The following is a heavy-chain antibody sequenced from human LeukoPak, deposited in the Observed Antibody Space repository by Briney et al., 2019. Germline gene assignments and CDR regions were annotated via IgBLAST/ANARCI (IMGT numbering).Heavy chain of an antibody. Sequence: PSETLSLTCTVSGGSISSYYWSWIRQPPGKGLEWIGYIYYSGSTNYNPSLKSRVTISVDTSKNQFSLKLSSVTAADTAVYYCARHEALNWFDPWGQGTLVTVSS. V-gene: IGHV4-59*01. CDR1: GGSISSYY. J-gene: IGHJ5*02. CDR2: IYYSGST. CDR3: ARHEALNWFDP.